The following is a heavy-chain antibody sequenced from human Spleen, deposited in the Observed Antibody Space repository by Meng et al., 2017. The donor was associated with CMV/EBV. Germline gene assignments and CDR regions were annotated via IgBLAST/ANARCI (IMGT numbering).Heavy chain of an antibody. CDR2: ISARNGNT. D-gene: IGHD3-3*01. CDR3: ARVGTYYDFWNDLDY. Sequence: ASVKVSCKASGYTFSIYGVTWVRQAPGQGLEWMGWISARNGNTKYAQKFQGRVTLTTDTSASTSYLEVGSLRSDDTAVYYCARVGTYYDFWNDLDYWGQGTLVTVSS. CDR1: GYTFSIYG. V-gene: IGHV1-18*01. J-gene: IGHJ4*02.